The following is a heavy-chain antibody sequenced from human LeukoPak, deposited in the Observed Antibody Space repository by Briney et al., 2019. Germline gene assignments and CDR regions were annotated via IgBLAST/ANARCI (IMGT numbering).Heavy chain of an antibody. D-gene: IGHD6-13*01. CDR1: GFSFSDYY. J-gene: IGHJ4*02. CDR2: IGSARYRRI. V-gene: IGHV3-11*06. Sequence: PGGSLRLSCAASGFSFSDYYMSWVRQAPGKGLEWVSFIGSARYRRIYTNYADSVKGRFTISRDNAKNSLYLQMHSLRGDDTAVYYCATGLAASGTGYFDYWGQGDLVTVSS. CDR3: ATGLAASGTGYFDY.